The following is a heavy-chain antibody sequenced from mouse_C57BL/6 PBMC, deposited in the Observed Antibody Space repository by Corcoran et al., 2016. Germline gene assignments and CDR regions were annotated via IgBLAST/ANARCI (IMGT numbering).Heavy chain of an antibody. Sequence: QIQLVQSGPELKKPGETVKISCKASGYTFTTYGMSWVKQAPGKGLKWMGWINTYSGVPTYADDFKGRFAFSLETSASTAYLQINNLKNEDTATYFCARATVGATPFAYWGQGTLVTVSA. D-gene: IGHD1-1*01. CDR3: ARATVGATPFAY. J-gene: IGHJ3*01. CDR2: INTYSGVP. CDR1: GYTFTTYG. V-gene: IGHV9-3*01.